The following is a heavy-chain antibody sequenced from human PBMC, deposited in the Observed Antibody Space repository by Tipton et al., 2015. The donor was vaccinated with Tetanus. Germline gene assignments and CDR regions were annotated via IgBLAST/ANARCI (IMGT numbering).Heavy chain of an antibody. CDR1: GASLRGGDYH. Sequence: GLVKPSETLSLTCSVSGASLRGGDYHWSWIRQPPGKGLEWLAYISGSGTSNSNYHLKSRITMTHDTSRNQFSLKLTAVTAADTAVYYCAKFTMSTIYRPGGTQVNWNLDLWGRGTLVTVSS. V-gene: IGHV4-61*08. CDR2: ISGSGTS. J-gene: IGHJ2*01. D-gene: IGHD5/OR15-5a*01. CDR3: AKFTMSTIYRPGGTQVNWNLDL.